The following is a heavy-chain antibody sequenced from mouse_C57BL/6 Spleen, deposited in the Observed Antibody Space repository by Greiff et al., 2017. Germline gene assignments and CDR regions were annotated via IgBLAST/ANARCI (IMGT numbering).Heavy chain of an antibody. V-gene: IGHV2-2*01. Sequence: VQGVESGPGLVQPSQSLSITCTVPGFSLTSYGVHWVRQSPGKGLEWLGVIWSGGSTDYNAAFISRLSISKDNSKSQVFFKMNSLQADDTAIYXCAKSYDGYLDYWGQGTTLTVSS. CDR2: IWSGGST. D-gene: IGHD2-3*01. CDR1: GFSLTSYG. CDR3: AKSYDGYLDY. J-gene: IGHJ2*01.